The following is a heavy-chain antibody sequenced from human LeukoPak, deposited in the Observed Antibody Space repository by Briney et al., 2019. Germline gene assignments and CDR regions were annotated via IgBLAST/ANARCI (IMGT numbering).Heavy chain of an antibody. Sequence: EASVKVSCKVSGYTLTELSMHWVRQAPGKGLEWMGGFDPEDGETIYAQKFQGRVTMTEDTSTDTAYMELSSLRFEDTAVYYCATLCSSTSCYDYWGQGTLVTVSS. J-gene: IGHJ4*02. D-gene: IGHD2-2*01. V-gene: IGHV1-24*01. CDR3: ATLCSSTSCYDY. CDR1: GYTLTELS. CDR2: FDPEDGET.